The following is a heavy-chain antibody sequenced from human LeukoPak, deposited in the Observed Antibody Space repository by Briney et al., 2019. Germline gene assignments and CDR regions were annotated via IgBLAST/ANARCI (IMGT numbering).Heavy chain of an antibody. D-gene: IGHD3-10*01. Sequence: QAGGSLRLSCAASGFTFSSYAMSWVRQTTGKGLEWVSGINSSGRTTYYADSVKGRFTISRDNSKNTLYLQMNSLRVEDTAVYYCAKVRDPMVRGALDYWGQGTLVTVSS. CDR3: AKVRDPMVRGALDY. CDR1: GFTFSSYA. CDR2: INSSGRTT. V-gene: IGHV3-23*01. J-gene: IGHJ4*02.